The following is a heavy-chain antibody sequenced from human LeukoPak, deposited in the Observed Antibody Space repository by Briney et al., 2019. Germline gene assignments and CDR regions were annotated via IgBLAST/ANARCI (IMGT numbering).Heavy chain of an antibody. Sequence: ASVKVSIKASGCTLSSYAITWVRQAPGQGLEWMGGIIPIFGTANYAQKFQGRVTITTYESTSTAYLELSSLRSEDTAVYYFSRAPGGHYFAYWGQGTLATVYS. CDR1: GCTLSSYA. CDR3: SRAPGGHYFAY. CDR2: IIPIFGTA. J-gene: IGHJ4*02. D-gene: IGHD2-8*02. V-gene: IGHV1-69*05.